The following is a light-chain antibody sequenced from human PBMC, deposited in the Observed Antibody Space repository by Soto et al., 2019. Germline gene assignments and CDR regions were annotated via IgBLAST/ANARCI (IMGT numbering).Light chain of an antibody. J-gene: IGKJ1*01. CDR2: AAF. CDR3: QQYSTFWT. V-gene: IGKV1-9*01. CDR1: QGIGTY. Sequence: IQLTQSPSSLSASVGDRVTISCRASQGIGTYLAWYQQKPGKAPKLLIYAAFTLHSGVPARFSGSRSGTDFTLTISSLQPDDIATYYCQQYSTFWTFGQGTRWIS.